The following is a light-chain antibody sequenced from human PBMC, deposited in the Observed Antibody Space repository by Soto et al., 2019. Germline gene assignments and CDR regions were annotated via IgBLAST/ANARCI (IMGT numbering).Light chain of an antibody. CDR1: QSVRNY. CDR3: RQRGTWPWT. Sequence: EIVLTQSPATVSLSPGERATLSCRASQSVRNYLAWSQQKPGQAPRLLIYDASNRATGIPARLSGSGSGTDFTLTISSLEPEDFAVYYCRQRGTWPWTFCQGTKVEIK. V-gene: IGKV3-11*01. J-gene: IGKJ1*01. CDR2: DAS.